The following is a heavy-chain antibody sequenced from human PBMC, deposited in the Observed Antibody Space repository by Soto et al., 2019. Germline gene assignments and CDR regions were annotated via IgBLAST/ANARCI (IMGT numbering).Heavy chain of an antibody. V-gene: IGHV5-51*01. J-gene: IGHJ6*03. CDR3: ARLYPMVRGVIVSSDYYYYMDV. CDR2: IYPGDSDT. CDR1: GYSFTSYW. D-gene: IGHD3-10*01. Sequence: GESLKISCKGSGYSFTSYWIGWVRQMPGKGLEWMGIIYPGDSDTRYSPSFQGQVTISADKSISTAYLQWSSLKASDTAMYYCARLYPMVRGVIVSSDYYYYMDVWGKGTTVTVSS.